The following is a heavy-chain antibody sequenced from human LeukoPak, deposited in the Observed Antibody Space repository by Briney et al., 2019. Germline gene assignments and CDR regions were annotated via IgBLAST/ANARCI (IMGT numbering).Heavy chain of an antibody. Sequence: GESLKISCKGSGYSSTSYWIGWVRQMPGKGMEWMGIIYPGDSDTRYSPSFQGQVTTSADKSITTAYLQWSSLKASDTAMYYCARFSGSGWSIYYFDYWGQGTLVTVSS. V-gene: IGHV5-51*01. CDR2: IYPGDSDT. J-gene: IGHJ4*02. CDR3: ARFSGSGWSIYYFDY. D-gene: IGHD6-19*01. CDR1: GYSSTSYW.